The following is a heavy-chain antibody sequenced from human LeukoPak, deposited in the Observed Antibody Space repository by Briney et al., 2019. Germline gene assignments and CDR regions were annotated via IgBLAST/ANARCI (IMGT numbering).Heavy chain of an antibody. D-gene: IGHD1-26*01. J-gene: IGHJ3*02. Sequence: ASVKVSCKASGYTFTDYYIHWVRQAPGQGLEWMGWINPNSGGTNYAQKFQGRVTMTRDTSISTAYMELSRLTSDDTAVYSCARGGSGGPFDAFDIWGQGTMVTVSS. CDR1: GYTFTDYY. CDR3: ARGGSGGPFDAFDI. V-gene: IGHV1-2*02. CDR2: INPNSGGT.